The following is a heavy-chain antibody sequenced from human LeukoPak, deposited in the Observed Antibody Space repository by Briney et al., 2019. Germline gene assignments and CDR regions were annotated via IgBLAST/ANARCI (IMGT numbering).Heavy chain of an antibody. J-gene: IGHJ4*02. D-gene: IGHD3-22*01. V-gene: IGHV3-74*01. Sequence: GGSLRLSCATSGFTFSTFWMHWVRQVTGKGLVWVSRIHSDGRTTNYAELAKGGFPISRDNAKNTLYLQMNSLRAEDTAVYYCARDRDSRGYSHFDYWVQGTLVTVSS. CDR2: IHSDGRTT. CDR3: ARDRDSRGYSHFDY. CDR1: GFTFSTFW.